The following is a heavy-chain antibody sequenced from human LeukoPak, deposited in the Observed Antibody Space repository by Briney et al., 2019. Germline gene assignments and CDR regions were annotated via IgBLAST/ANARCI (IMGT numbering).Heavy chain of an antibody. J-gene: IGHJ4*02. V-gene: IGHV3-30*18. CDR1: GFTFSSYG. CDR3: AKDLSAGTVSNY. CDR2: ISYDGSNK. Sequence: PGGSLRLSCAASGFTFSSYGTHWVRQAPGKGLEWVAVISYDGSNKYYADSVKGRFTISRDNSKNTLYLQMNSLRAEDTAVYYCAKDLSAGTVSNYWGQGTLVTVSS. D-gene: IGHD6-13*01.